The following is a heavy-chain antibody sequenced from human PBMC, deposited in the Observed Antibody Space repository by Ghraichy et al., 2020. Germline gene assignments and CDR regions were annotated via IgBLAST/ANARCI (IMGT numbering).Heavy chain of an antibody. CDR2: ISAYNGNT. D-gene: IGHD3-22*01. CDR1: GYTFTSYG. Sequence: ASVKVSCKASGYTFTSYGISWVRQAPGQGLEWMGWISAYNGNTNYAQKLQGRVTMTTDTSTSTAYMELRSLRSDDTAVYYCARVHDSYDKPRNPHYFDYWGQGTLVTVSS. V-gene: IGHV1-18*04. CDR3: ARVHDSYDKPRNPHYFDY. J-gene: IGHJ4*02.